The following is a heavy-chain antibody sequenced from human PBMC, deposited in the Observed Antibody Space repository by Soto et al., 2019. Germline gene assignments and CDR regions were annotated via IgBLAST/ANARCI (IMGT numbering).Heavy chain of an antibody. J-gene: IGHJ4*02. V-gene: IGHV4-34*01. CDR3: ARADYGDAIYYFDY. D-gene: IGHD4-17*01. CDR2: INHSGST. Sequence: PLETLSLTCAVYGGSFSGYYWSWIRQPPGKGLEWIGEINHSGSTNYNPSLKSRVTISVDTSKNQFSLKLSSVTAADTAVYYCARADYGDAIYYFDYWGQGTLVTVSS. CDR1: GGSFSGYY.